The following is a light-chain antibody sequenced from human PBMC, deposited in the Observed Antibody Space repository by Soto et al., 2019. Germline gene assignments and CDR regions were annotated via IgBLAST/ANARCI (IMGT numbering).Light chain of an antibody. V-gene: IGKV1-5*03. Sequence: DIQMTQSPSSLSASVGDRVTITCRASQAISSWLAWYQQKPGKAPKLLIYDASSLKSGVPSRFSGSGSGTDFTLTISSLQSEDFATYYCQQDDSYPWTFGRGTKVDI. J-gene: IGKJ1*01. CDR1: QAISSW. CDR2: DAS. CDR3: QQDDSYPWT.